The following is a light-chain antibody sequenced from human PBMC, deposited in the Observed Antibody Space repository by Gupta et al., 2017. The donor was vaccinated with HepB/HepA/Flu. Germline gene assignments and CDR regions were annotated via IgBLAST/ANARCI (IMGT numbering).Light chain of an antibody. CDR2: YDS. J-gene: IGLJ2*01. V-gene: IGLV3-21*04. CDR3: QVWDSIRDHHVV. Sequence: SYVLTQPPSVSVAPGKTARITCGGNNIGSKSVHWYQQKPGQAPVMVIYYDSDRPSGIPERFSGSNSGNTATLTISRVEAGDEADYYCQVWDSIRDHHVVFGGGTKLTVL. CDR1: NIGSKS.